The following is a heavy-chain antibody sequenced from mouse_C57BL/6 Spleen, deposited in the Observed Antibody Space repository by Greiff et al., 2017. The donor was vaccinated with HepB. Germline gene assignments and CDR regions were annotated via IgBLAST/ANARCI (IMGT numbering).Heavy chain of an antibody. CDR2: ISYDGSN. CDR1: GYSITSGYY. D-gene: IGHD1-1*01. Sequence: VQLQQSGPGLVKPSQSLSPTCSVTGYSITSGYYWNWIRQFPGNKLEWMGYISYDGSNNYNPSLKNRIPITRDTSKNQFFLKLNSVTTEDTATYYCARYYYGSLDYWGQGTTLTVAS. J-gene: IGHJ2*01. CDR3: ARYYYGSLDY. V-gene: IGHV3-6*01.